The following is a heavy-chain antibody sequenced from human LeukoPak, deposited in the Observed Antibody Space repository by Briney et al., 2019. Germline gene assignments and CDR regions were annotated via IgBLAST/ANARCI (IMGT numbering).Heavy chain of an antibody. CDR1: GGSFSDYY. Sequence: PSETLSLTCAVYGGSFSDYYWSWIRQPPGKGLEWIGEINHSGSTNYNPSLKSRVTISVDTSKNQFSLKLSSVTAADTAVYYCAREGTTSILWHDAFDIWGQGTMVTVSS. V-gene: IGHV4-34*01. CDR2: INHSGST. CDR3: AREGTTSILWHDAFDI. D-gene: IGHD2-21*01. J-gene: IGHJ3*02.